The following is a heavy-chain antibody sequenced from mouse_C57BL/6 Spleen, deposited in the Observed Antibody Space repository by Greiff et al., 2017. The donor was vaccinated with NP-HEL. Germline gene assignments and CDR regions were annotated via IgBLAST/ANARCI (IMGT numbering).Heavy chain of an antibody. CDR1: GYTFTEYT. CDR2: FYPGSGSI. V-gene: IGHV1-62-2*01. Sequence: VQLQQSGAELVKPGASVKLSCKASGYTFTEYTIHWVKQRSGQGLEWIGWFYPGSGSIKYNEKFKDKATLTADKSSNTVYMELSRLTSEDSAVYFCARHEERITTVVATRGAWFAYWGQGTLVTVSA. D-gene: IGHD1-1*01. J-gene: IGHJ3*01. CDR3: ARHEERITTVVATRGAWFAY.